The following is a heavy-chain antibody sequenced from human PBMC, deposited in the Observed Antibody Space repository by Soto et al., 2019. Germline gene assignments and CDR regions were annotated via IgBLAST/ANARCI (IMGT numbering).Heavy chain of an antibody. CDR1: GFTFRIYA. CDR3: ATLAVAGEGSDY. J-gene: IGHJ4*02. D-gene: IGHD6-19*01. CDR2: ISYDGSNK. Sequence: QVRLVESGGGVVQPGRSLRLSCAASGFTFRIYAIHWVRQAPGKGLEWVAVISYDGSNKYYADSVKGRFTISRDNSKXXXXXXMNSLRAEDTAVYYCATLAVAGEGSDYWGQGTLVTVSS. V-gene: IGHV3-30-3*01.